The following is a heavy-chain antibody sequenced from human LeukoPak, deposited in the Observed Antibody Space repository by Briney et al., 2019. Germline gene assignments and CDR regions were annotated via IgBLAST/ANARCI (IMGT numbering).Heavy chain of an antibody. Sequence: AGGSLRLSCAASGFTFSNYWMHWVRQAPGKGLVWVSRINSDGSRTNYADSVKGRFTISRDNAKNTLYLQMSSLRAEDTAVYYCARVLTGSWDWFDPWGQGTLVTVSS. J-gene: IGHJ5*02. V-gene: IGHV3-74*01. CDR3: ARVLTGSWDWFDP. D-gene: IGHD2-8*02. CDR2: INSDGSRT. CDR1: GFTFSNYW.